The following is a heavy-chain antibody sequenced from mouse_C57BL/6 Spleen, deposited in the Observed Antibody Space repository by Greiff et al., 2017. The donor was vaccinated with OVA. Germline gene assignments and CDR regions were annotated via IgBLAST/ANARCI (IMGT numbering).Heavy chain of an antibody. Sequence: VQLQQSGPELVKPGASVKISRKASGYTFTDYYMNWVKQSHGKSLEWIGDINPNNGGTSHNQKFKGKATLTVDKSSNTTYMELRSLTSEDSAVYYCARPSSGFDYWGQGTTLTVSS. CDR1: GYTFTDYY. V-gene: IGHV1-26*01. J-gene: IGHJ2*01. CDR2: INPNNGGT. CDR3: ARPSSGFDY. D-gene: IGHD1-1*01.